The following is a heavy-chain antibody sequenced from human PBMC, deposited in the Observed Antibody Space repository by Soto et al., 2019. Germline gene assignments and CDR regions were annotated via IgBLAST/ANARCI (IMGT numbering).Heavy chain of an antibody. J-gene: IGHJ3*02. Sequence: GSLRLSCAASGFTFSDHYMDWVRQAPGKGLEWVAVIAYDGSYEYYADSVKGRFTISRDNSKNTLYLKMNSLRTEDTAVYYCGGDTTGVFDIWGQGTMVTVSS. V-gene: IGHV3-30*03. CDR1: GFTFSDHY. D-gene: IGHD7-27*01. CDR2: IAYDGSYE. CDR3: GGDTTGVFDI.